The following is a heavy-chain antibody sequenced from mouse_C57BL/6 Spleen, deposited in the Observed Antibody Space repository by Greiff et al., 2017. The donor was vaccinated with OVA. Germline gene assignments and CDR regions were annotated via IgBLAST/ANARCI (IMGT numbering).Heavy chain of an antibody. D-gene: IGHD2-1*01. J-gene: IGHJ1*03. Sequence: QVQLQQPGAELVRPGSSVKLSCKASGYTFTSYWMHWVKQRPIQGLEWIGNIDPSDSETHYNQKFKDKATLTVDKSSSTAYMQLSSLTSEDSAVYYCVRGVLYGNYGYFDVWGTGTTVTVSS. CDR3: VRGVLYGNYGYFDV. CDR1: GYTFTSYW. CDR2: IDPSDSET. V-gene: IGHV1-52*01.